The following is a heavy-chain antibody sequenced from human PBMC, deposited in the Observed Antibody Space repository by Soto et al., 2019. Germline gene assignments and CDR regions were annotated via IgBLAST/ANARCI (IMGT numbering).Heavy chain of an antibody. CDR1: GGSISGYF. V-gene: IGHV4-59*01. CDR2: IYYSGNTNYNPYYSGST. CDR3: ARAEVSNWYYFDS. D-gene: IGHD6-13*01. J-gene: IGHJ4*02. Sequence: QVQLQESGPGLVKPSETLSLTCTVSGGSISGYFWSWIRQPPGKGLEWIGYIYYSGNTNYNPYYSGSTNYNPSLKSRVTISVDRSKNQFSLRLGSVTAADTAIYYCARAEVSNWYYFDSWGQGALVTVSS.